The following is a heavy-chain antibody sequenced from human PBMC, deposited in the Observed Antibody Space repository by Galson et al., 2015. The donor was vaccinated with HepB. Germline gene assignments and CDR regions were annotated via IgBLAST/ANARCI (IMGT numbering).Heavy chain of an antibody. J-gene: IGHJ4*02. CDR1: GYTFTNYA. CDR3: ARTEYTHGLNPFDY. V-gene: IGHV1-3*01. D-gene: IGHD3/OR15-3a*01. CDR2: ISAASGHT. Sequence: QSGAEVKKPGESLKISCKASGYTFTNYALHWVRQAPGQRPEWMGWISAASGHTQYSQNFQGRAAISWDTSASTGYMELCSLRSEDTAVYYCARTEYTHGLNPFDYWGLGTLVTVSS.